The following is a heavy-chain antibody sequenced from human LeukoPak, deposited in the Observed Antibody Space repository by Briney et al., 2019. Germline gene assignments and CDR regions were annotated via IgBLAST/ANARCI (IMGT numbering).Heavy chain of an antibody. V-gene: IGHV1-69*06. Sequence: ASVKVSCKASGGTFSSYAISWVRQAPGQGLGWMGRIIPIFGTANYAQKFQSRVTITADKSTSTAYMELSSLRSEDTAVCYCARDHGWVGAVAGYFDYWGQGTLVTVSS. CDR3: ARDHGWVGAVAGYFDY. D-gene: IGHD6-19*01. CDR2: IIPIFGTA. J-gene: IGHJ4*02. CDR1: GGTFSSYA.